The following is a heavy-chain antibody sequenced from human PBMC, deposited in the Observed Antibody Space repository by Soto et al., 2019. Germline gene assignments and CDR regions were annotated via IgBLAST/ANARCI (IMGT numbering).Heavy chain of an antibody. D-gene: IGHD3-10*01. CDR2: IKYNGDS. Sequence: QVQFQESGPGLVKPSETLSLTCTVSGGSISNYYCSWFRQPPGKGLEWIGYIKYNGDSADNFSLKRRVTMSMDTSKTQFSLMLESVTATDTAVYYCARHGFGSLHGLVDVWGQGTTVIVSS. CDR1: GGSISNYY. J-gene: IGHJ6*02. V-gene: IGHV4-59*08. CDR3: ARHGFGSLHGLVDV.